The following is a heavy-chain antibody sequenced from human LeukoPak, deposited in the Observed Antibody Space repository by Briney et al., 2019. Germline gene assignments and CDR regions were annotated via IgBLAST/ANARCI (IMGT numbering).Heavy chain of an antibody. CDR3: AKDRKQQLSRSFDN. CDR2: IGGGGGST. J-gene: IGHJ4*02. V-gene: IGHV3-23*01. Sequence: GGSLRLSCAASGFTFSSYAMSWVRQAPGKGLEWVSAIGGGGGSTYYADSVKGRFTISRDNSKNTLYLQMNSLRAEDTAVYYCAKDRKQQLSRSFDNWGQGTLVTVSS. CDR1: GFTFSSYA. D-gene: IGHD6-13*01.